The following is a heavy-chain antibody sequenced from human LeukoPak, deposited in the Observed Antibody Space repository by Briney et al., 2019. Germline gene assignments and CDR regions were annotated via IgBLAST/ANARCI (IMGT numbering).Heavy chain of an antibody. Sequence: SVKVSCKASGGTFSSYAISWVRQAPGQGLEWMGRIIPILGIANYAQKFQARVTITADKSTSTAYMELSSLRSEDTAVYYCARSGGYCSGGSCYPGDYWGQGTLVTVSS. V-gene: IGHV1-69*04. D-gene: IGHD2-15*01. CDR3: ARSGGYCSGGSCYPGDY. CDR1: GGTFSSYA. J-gene: IGHJ4*02. CDR2: IIPILGIA.